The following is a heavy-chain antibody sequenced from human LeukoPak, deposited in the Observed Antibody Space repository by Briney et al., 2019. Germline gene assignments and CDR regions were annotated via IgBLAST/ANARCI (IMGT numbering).Heavy chain of an antibody. J-gene: IGHJ3*02. CDR1: GFTVSSNY. CDR3: ARARVGCTNYAFDI. D-gene: IGHD2-8*01. V-gene: IGHV3-53*01. Sequence: GGSLRLSCAASGFTVSSNYISWVRQAPGKGLEWVSVIYSGGSTYYADSVKGRSTISRDNSKNTVHLQMNSLRAEDTAVYYRARARVGCTNYAFDIWGQGTMVTVSS. CDR2: IYSGGST.